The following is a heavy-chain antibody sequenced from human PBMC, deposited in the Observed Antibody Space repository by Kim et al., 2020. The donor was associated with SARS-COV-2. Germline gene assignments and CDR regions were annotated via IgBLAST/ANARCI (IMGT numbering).Heavy chain of an antibody. J-gene: IGHJ4*02. Sequence: SGGGSTYYANSVKGRFTISRDNSKNTLYLQMTSLRAEDTAVYYCASAPRIWGQGTLVTVSS. V-gene: IGHV3-66*01. CDR2: SGGGST. D-gene: IGHD3-10*01. CDR3: ASAPRI.